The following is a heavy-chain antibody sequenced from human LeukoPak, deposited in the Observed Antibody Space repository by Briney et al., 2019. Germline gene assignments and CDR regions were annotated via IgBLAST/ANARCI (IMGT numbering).Heavy chain of an antibody. J-gene: IGHJ4*02. Sequence: GASVKVSCKASGGTFISYAISWVRQAPGQGREWMGGIIPIFGTANYAQKFQGRVTITADKSTSTAYMELSSLRSEDTAVYYCARGTPPHYYGDLDYWGQGTLVTVSS. V-gene: IGHV1-69*06. CDR3: ARGTPPHYYGDLDY. CDR2: IIPIFGTA. D-gene: IGHD4-17*01. CDR1: GGTFISYA.